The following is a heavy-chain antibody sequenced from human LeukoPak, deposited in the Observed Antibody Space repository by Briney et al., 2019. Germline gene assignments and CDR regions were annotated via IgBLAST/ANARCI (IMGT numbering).Heavy chain of an antibody. CDR3: ARGYGSDWYVLY. J-gene: IGHJ4*02. CDR2: ISSSSSYI. D-gene: IGHD6-19*01. V-gene: IGHV3-21*04. CDR1: GFTFSSYS. Sequence: GGSLRLSCAASGFTFSSYSINWVRQAPGKGLEWVSSISSSSSYIYYADSVKGRFTISRDNSKNTVYLQINSLRAEDTAVYYCARGYGSDWYVLYWGQGTLVTVSS.